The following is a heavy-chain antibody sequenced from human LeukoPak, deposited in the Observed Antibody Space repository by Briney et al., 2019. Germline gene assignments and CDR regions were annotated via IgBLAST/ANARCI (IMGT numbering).Heavy chain of an antibody. CDR1: GGSINSYY. CDR2: IYYSGST. V-gene: IGHV4-59*08. J-gene: IGHJ2*01. Sequence: SETLSLTCTVSGGSINSYYWSWIRQPPGKGLEWIGYIYYSGSTNYNPSLKSRVTISVDTSKNQFSLKLSSVTAADTAVYYCARLDWYFDLWGRGTLVTVSS. CDR3: ARLDWYFDL.